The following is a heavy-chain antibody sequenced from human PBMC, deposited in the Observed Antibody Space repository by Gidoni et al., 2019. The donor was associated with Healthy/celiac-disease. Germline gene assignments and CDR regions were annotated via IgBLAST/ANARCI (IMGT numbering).Heavy chain of an antibody. Sequence: EVQLVESGGGLIQPGGSLRLSCAASGFTVSSNYMSWVRQAPGKGLEGVSVMYSGGSTYYADSVKGRFTISRDNSKNTLYLQMNSLRAEDTAVYYCARGLNCSSTSCSDYWGQGTLVTVSS. CDR2: MYSGGST. CDR3: ARGLNCSSTSCSDY. D-gene: IGHD2-2*01. CDR1: GFTVSSNY. V-gene: IGHV3-53*01. J-gene: IGHJ4*02.